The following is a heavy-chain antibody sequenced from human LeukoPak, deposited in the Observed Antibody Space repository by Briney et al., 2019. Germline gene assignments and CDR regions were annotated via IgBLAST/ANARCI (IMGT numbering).Heavy chain of an antibody. D-gene: IGHD3-22*01. CDR1: GYTFTSYG. Sequence: ASVKVSCKASGYTFTSYGISWVRQAPGQGLEWMGWISAYNGNTNYAQKLQGRVTMTTDTSTSTAYMELRSLRSDDTAVYYCAREGNYYDSSGYRYWGQGTLVTVSS. CDR2: ISAYNGNT. J-gene: IGHJ4*02. V-gene: IGHV1-18*01. CDR3: AREGNYYDSSGYRY.